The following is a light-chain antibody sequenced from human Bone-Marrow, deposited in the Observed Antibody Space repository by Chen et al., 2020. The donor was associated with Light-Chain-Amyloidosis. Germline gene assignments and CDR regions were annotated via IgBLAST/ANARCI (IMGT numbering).Light chain of an antibody. Sequence: EIVLTQSPGTRSLSPGEGANLPCRASQTISSNYLTWYQQKFGQAPRRLIYGSSSRATGIPDRFTGSGSGTDFTLTINRLEPEDFAMYYCQQYGTSPLTFGGGTKVEIK. CDR1: QTISSNY. CDR2: GSS. V-gene: IGKV3-20*01. J-gene: IGKJ4*01. CDR3: QQYGTSPLT.